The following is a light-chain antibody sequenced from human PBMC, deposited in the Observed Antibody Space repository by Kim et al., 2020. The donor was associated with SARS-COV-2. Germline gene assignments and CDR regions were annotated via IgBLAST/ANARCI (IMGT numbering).Light chain of an antibody. Sequence: STRSASVGDRVTVTCRASQTLTRRLAWYQQKPGRAPRLLIFDASTLESGVPSRFRGSGSGTDFTLTINSLQPDDFATYYCQHRKTFGQGTKVDIK. CDR1: QTLTRR. CDR3: QHRKT. CDR2: DAS. V-gene: IGKV1-5*01. J-gene: IGKJ1*01.